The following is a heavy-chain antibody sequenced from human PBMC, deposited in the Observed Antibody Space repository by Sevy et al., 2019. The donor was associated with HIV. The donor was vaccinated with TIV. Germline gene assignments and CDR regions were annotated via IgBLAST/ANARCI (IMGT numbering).Heavy chain of an antibody. CDR1: GYTFTGYY. CDR3: ARGDYDFWSGYYRLYYYYYYMDV. CDR2: INPNSGGT. J-gene: IGHJ6*03. D-gene: IGHD3-3*01. Sequence: ASVKVSCKASGYTFTGYYMHWVRQAPGQGLEWMGWINPNSGGTNYAQKFQGRVTMTRDRSISTAYMELGMLRSDDTAVYYCARGDYDFWSGYYRLYYYYYYMDVWGKGTTVTVSS. V-gene: IGHV1-2*02.